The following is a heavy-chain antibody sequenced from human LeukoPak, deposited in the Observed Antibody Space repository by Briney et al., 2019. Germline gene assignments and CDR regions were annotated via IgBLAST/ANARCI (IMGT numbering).Heavy chain of an antibody. V-gene: IGHV3-7*01. J-gene: IGHJ4*02. D-gene: IGHD5-12*01. CDR3: ARVGYSGWNLEY. Sequence: TGGSLRLSCAASGFTFRSYWMSWVRQAPGKGLEWVANINQGGSVKYYADSVKGRFTISRDDAKNSLYVQMNSLRDEDTAVYYCARVGYSGWNLEYWGQGTLVTVSS. CDR1: GFTFRSYW. CDR2: INQGGSVK.